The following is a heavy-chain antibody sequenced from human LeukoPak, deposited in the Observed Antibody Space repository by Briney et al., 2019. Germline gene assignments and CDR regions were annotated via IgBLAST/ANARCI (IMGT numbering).Heavy chain of an antibody. CDR1: GFTFSRYG. Sequence: GGSLRLSCAASGFTFSRYGMHWVRQAPGKGLEWLAFIRYDGSNKYYADSVKGRFTISRDNSKNTLYLQMSSLRAEDTAVYYCAKGESSSSGNWFDPWGQGTLVTVSS. D-gene: IGHD6-6*01. CDR2: IRYDGSNK. V-gene: IGHV3-30*02. J-gene: IGHJ5*02. CDR3: AKGESSSSGNWFDP.